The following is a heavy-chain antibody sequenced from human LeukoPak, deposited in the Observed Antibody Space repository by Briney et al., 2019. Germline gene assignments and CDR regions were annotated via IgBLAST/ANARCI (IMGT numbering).Heavy chain of an antibody. J-gene: IGHJ4*02. D-gene: IGHD2-8*01. Sequence: GGSLRLSCAASGFTFSSYAMSWVRQAPGEGLVWASRISSDGTTTTYADSVKGRFTISRDNAKNTLYLEVRSLRAEDTAVYFCARDADGPGSLIDYWGQGTLVTVSS. CDR1: GFTFSSYA. V-gene: IGHV3-74*01. CDR3: ARDADGPGSLIDY. CDR2: ISSDGTTT.